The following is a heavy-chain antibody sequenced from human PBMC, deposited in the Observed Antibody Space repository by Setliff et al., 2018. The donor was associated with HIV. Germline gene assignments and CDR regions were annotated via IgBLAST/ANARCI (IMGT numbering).Heavy chain of an antibody. CDR2: IYYGGST. CDR3: ARVITMVWTTFDP. CDR1: GGSITSYY. J-gene: IGHJ5*02. D-gene: IGHD3-10*01. V-gene: IGHV4-59*01. Sequence: SETLSLTCTVSGGSITSYYWSWIRQPPGKGLEWIGYIYYGGSTNYNPSLRSRLTISVDTSKNQFSLKLSSVTAADTAVYYCARVITMVWTTFDPWGPGTLVTVSS.